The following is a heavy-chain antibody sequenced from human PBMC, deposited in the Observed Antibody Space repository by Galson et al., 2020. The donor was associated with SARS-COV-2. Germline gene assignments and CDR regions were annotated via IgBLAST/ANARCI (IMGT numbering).Heavy chain of an antibody. Sequence: SETLSLTCAVYGGSFSGYYWSWIRQPPGKGLEWIGEINHSGSTNYNPSLKSRVTISVDTSKNQFSLKLSSLTAADTAVYYCARADYSSSWYGVKAFDYWGQGTLVTVSS. CDR1: GGSFSGYY. D-gene: IGHD6-13*01. V-gene: IGHV4-34*01. CDR3: ARADYSSSWYGVKAFDY. J-gene: IGHJ4*02. CDR2: INHSGST.